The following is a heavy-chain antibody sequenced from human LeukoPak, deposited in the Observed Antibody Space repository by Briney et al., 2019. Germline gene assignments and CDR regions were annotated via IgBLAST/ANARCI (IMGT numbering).Heavy chain of an antibody. J-gene: IGHJ5*02. V-gene: IGHV1-69*06. CDR2: IIPIFGTA. CDR3: ARDHDILTGSYNWFDP. Sequence: ASVKVSCKASGGTFSSYAISWVRQAPGQGLEWMGGIIPIFGTANYAQKFQGRVTITADKSTSTAYMELSSLRSEDTAVYYCARDHDILTGSYNWFDPWGQGTLVTVSS. D-gene: IGHD3-9*01. CDR1: GGTFSSYA.